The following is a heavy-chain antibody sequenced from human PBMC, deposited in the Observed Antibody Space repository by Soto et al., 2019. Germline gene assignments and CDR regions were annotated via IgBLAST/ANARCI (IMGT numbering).Heavy chain of an antibody. CDR1: GYTFTGYY. CDR2: INPNSGGT. D-gene: IGHD3-3*01. Sequence: GASVKVSCKASGYTFTGYYMHWVRQAPGQGLEWMGWINPNSGGTNYAQKFQGWVTMTRDTSISTAYMELSRLRSDDTAVYYCARARRITILGVVPDAFDIWGQGTMVTVSS. J-gene: IGHJ3*02. CDR3: ARARRITILGVVPDAFDI. V-gene: IGHV1-2*04.